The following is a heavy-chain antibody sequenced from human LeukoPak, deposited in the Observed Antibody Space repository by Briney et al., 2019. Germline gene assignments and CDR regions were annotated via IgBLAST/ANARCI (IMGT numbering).Heavy chain of an antibody. J-gene: IGHJ6*02. V-gene: IGHV1-8*01. CDR3: ASRWIYCSSTSCYTGYYGMDV. CDR1: GYTFTSYD. CDR2: MNPNRGNT. Sequence: ASVKVSCKASGYTFTSYDINWVRQATGQGLEWMGWMNPNRGNTGYAQKFQGRVTMTRNTSISTAYMELSSLRSEDTAVYYCASRWIYCSSTSCYTGYYGMDVWGQGTTVTVSS. D-gene: IGHD2-2*02.